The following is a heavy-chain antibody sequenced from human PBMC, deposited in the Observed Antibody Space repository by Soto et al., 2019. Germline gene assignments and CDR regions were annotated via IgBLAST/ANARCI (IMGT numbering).Heavy chain of an antibody. CDR2: LYSGGST. CDR1: GFTVSDNY. D-gene: IGHD6-19*01. Sequence: GGSLRLSCAASGFTVSDNYMSWVRQAPGKGLEWVSVLYSGGSTYYADSVKGRFTISRDNSKNTLYLQMNSLRAEDTAVYYCTRDPQWLFDYGMDVWGQGTTVTVSS. V-gene: IGHV3-66*01. J-gene: IGHJ6*02. CDR3: TRDPQWLFDYGMDV.